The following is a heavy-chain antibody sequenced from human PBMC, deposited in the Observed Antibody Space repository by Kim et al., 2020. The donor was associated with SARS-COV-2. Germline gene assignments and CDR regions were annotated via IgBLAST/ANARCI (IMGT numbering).Heavy chain of an antibody. CDR2: SSAYNGNT. CDR1: GYTFTSYG. V-gene: IGHV1-18*04. D-gene: IGHD2-21*02. J-gene: IGHJ3*02. Sequence: ASVKVSCKASGYTFTSYGISWVRQAPGQGLEWMGWSSAYNGNTNYAQKLQGRVTMTTDTSTSTAYMELRSLRSDDTAVYYCARGLSEHIVVVTASDDAFDIWGQGTMVTVSS. CDR3: ARGLSEHIVVVTASDDAFDI.